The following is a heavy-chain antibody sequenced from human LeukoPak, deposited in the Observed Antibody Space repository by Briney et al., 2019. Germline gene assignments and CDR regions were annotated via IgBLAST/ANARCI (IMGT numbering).Heavy chain of an antibody. Sequence: ASVKVSCKVSGNTLTELSMHWVRQVPGKGLEWMGGFDPEHGETIYAQKFQGRVTMTEDTSTDTAYMELSSLKSEDTAVYYCVTEADGSLTVWGKGTMVTVSS. CDR1: GNTLTELS. V-gene: IGHV1-24*01. D-gene: IGHD3-10*01. CDR3: VTEADGSLTV. CDR2: FDPEHGET. J-gene: IGHJ6*04.